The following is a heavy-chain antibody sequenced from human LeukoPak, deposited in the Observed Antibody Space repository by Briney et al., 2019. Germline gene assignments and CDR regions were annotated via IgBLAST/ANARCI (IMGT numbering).Heavy chain of an antibody. CDR2: INPNSGGT. Sequence: ASVKVSCKASGYTFTGYYMHWVRQAPGQGLEWMGRINPNSGGTNYAQKFQGRATMTRDTSISTAYMELSRLRSDDTAVYYCARDVEGSGSYYPLYYFDYWGQGTLVTVSS. J-gene: IGHJ4*02. CDR3: ARDVEGSGSYYPLYYFDY. D-gene: IGHD3-10*01. CDR1: GYTFTGYY. V-gene: IGHV1-2*06.